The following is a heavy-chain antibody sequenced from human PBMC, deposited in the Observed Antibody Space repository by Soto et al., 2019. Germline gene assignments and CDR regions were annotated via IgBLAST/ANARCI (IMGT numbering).Heavy chain of an antibody. CDR1: GFTVSSYY. Sequence: EVQLVESGGGLVQPGGSLRLSCAASGFTVSSYYMSWVRQAPGKGLEWVSVIYSAGSADFADSVKGRFTISRDNSKNTLYLQMSSLRAEDTAVYYCARVPSSSYHYFDYWGQGTLXTXXS. CDR2: IYSAGSA. V-gene: IGHV3-66*01. CDR3: ARVPSSSYHYFDY. D-gene: IGHD6-13*01. J-gene: IGHJ4*02.